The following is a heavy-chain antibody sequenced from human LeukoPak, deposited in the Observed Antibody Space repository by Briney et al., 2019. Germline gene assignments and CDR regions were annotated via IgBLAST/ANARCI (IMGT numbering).Heavy chain of an antibody. Sequence: GGSLRLSCAASGFTFSSSEMNWVRQGPGKGLEWVGFIRSKIYGGTPEYAASVKGRFTISRDDSKGIAYLQMNSLKTEDTAVYYCTRDQTPYYWGQGTLVTVSS. CDR1: GFTFSSSE. J-gene: IGHJ4*02. V-gene: IGHV3-49*04. CDR3: TRDQTPYY. CDR2: IRSKIYGGTP.